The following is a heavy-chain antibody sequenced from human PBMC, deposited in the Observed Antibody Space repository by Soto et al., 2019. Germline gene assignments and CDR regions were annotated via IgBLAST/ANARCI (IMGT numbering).Heavy chain of an antibody. CDR3: AKDMDIVATRSFDY. Sequence: EVQLVESGGGLVQPGRSLRLSCAASGFTFDDYAMHWVRQAPGKGLEWVSGISWNSGSIGYADSVKGRFTISRDNDKNSLYLQMNSLRAEDTALYYCAKDMDIVATRSFDYWGQGTLVTVSS. V-gene: IGHV3-9*01. J-gene: IGHJ4*02. CDR1: GFTFDDYA. CDR2: ISWNSGSI. D-gene: IGHD5-12*01.